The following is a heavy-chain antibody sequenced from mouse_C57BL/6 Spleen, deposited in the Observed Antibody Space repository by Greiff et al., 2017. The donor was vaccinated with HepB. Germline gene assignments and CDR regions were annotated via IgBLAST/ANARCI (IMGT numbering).Heavy chain of an antibody. V-gene: IGHV1-47*01. CDR3: ARPYYGSSYGFAY. CDR1: GYTFTTYP. CDR2: FHPYNDDT. Sequence: LVESGAELVKPGASVKMSCKASGYTFTTYPIEWMKQNHGKSLEWIGNFHPYNDDTKYNEKFKGKATLTVEKSSSTVYLELSRLTSDDSAVYYCARPYYGSSYGFAYWGQGTLVTVSA. J-gene: IGHJ3*01. D-gene: IGHD1-1*01.